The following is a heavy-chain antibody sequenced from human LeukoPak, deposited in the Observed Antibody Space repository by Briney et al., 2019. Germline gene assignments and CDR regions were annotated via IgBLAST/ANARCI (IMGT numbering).Heavy chain of an antibody. J-gene: IGHJ6*02. CDR3: ARDDQSVTMGRGQVDFSYYGLDV. CDR2: ISYDGSNK. D-gene: IGHD3-10*01. CDR1: GFTFSSYA. V-gene: IGHV3-30*04. Sequence: GGSLRLSCAASGFTFSSYALHWVRQAPGKGLEWVAVISYDGSNKYYADSVKGRFTISRDNSKNTLYLQMNNLRTEDTAVYYCARDDQSVTMGRGQVDFSYYGLDVWGQGTTVTVSS.